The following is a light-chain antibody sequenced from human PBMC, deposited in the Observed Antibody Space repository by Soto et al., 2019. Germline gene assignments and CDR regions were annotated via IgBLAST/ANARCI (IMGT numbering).Light chain of an antibody. CDR1: QSVSSTH. CDR2: GAS. V-gene: IGKV3-20*01. CDR3: QQYGDSPIT. Sequence: EIVLTQSPGTLSLSPGERATLSCRASQSVSSTHLAWYQQKPGQAPRLLIYGASSRATGIPDRFSGSGSGTDFTLTINRLEPEDFAFYYCQQYGDSPITFGQGTRLKIK. J-gene: IGKJ5*01.